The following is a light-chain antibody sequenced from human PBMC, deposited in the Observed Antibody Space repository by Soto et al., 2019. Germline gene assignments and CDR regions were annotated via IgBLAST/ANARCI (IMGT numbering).Light chain of an antibody. V-gene: IGKV4-1*01. J-gene: IGKJ4*01. CDR1: QSVLYSSNNKNY. Sequence: DIVMSQAPDSLAVSVGERATINCKSSQSVLYSSNNKNYLAWYQQKPGQPPKLLIYWASTRESGVPDRFSGSGSGTDFTLTISSLQAEDVAVYYCQQYYTNALTFGGGTKVGVK. CDR2: WAS. CDR3: QQYYTNALT.